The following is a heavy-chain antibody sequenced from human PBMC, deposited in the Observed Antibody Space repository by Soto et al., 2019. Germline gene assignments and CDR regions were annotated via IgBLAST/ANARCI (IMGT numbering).Heavy chain of an antibody. CDR3: AGRARDHWAFDY. J-gene: IGHJ4*02. D-gene: IGHD3-16*01. Sequence: GESLKSPCKGSGYRVTNYWIGCVRQMPGKGLEWMGIIYPGDSDTRYSPSFQGQVTISADKSISTAYLQWSSLKASDTAMYLGAGRARDHWAFDYWGQGTQVTVSS. CDR1: GYRVTNYW. V-gene: IGHV5-51*01. CDR2: IYPGDSDT.